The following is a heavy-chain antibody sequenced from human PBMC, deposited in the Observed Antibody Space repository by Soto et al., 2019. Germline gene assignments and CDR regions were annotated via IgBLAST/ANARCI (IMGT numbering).Heavy chain of an antibody. Sequence: GGSLRLSCAASGFTFDDYAMHWVRQAPGKGLEWVSGISWNSGSIGYADSVKGRFTISNDNAKNYPYLQMNSLRAEDTALYYCAKDTPRFGPLELGDAFDIWGQGTMVTVSS. D-gene: IGHD3-16*01. CDR1: GFTFDDYA. J-gene: IGHJ3*02. CDR3: AKDTPRFGPLELGDAFDI. CDR2: ISWNSGSI. V-gene: IGHV3-9*01.